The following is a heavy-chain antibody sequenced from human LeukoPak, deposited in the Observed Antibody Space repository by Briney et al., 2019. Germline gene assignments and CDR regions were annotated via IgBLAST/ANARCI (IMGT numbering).Heavy chain of an antibody. V-gene: IGHV3-23*01. Sequence: GALRLSCAASGFTFSNYAMSWVRPAPGKGLEWVSAITGNGDYTDYADSVKGRFTISRDNSKNTAYLQMNSLRSEDTAVYYCAKRSGINYGYFDSWGQGTLVTVSS. CDR2: ITGNGDYT. J-gene: IGHJ4*02. CDR3: AKRSGINYGYFDS. CDR1: GFTFSNYA. D-gene: IGHD1-26*01.